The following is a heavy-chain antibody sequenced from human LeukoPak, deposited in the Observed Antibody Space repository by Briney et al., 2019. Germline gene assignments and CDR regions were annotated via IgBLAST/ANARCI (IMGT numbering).Heavy chain of an antibody. CDR3: ARLVAESDAFDI. J-gene: IGHJ3*02. CDR2: IYYSGST. D-gene: IGHD5-12*01. CDR1: GGSISSYY. V-gene: IGHV4-59*01. Sequence: SETLSLTCTVSGGSISSYYWSWIRQPPGKGLEWIGYIYYSGSTNYNPSLKSRVTISVETSKNQFSVKLSSVTAADTAVYYCARLVAESDAFDIWGQGTMVTVSS.